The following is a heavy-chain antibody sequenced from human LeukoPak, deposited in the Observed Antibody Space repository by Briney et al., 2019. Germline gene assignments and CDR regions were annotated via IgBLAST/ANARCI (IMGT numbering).Heavy chain of an antibody. J-gene: IGHJ6*03. CDR1: GFTFSDYY. Sequence: PGGSLRLSCAASGFTFSDYYTSWIRQAPGKGLEWVSYISSSGSTIYYADSVKGRFTISRDNAKTSLYLQMNSLRAEDTAVYYCARDRGGPYYYYMDVWGKGTTVTVSS. CDR3: ARDRGGPYYYYMDV. CDR2: ISSSGSTI. V-gene: IGHV3-11*04. D-gene: IGHD3-10*01.